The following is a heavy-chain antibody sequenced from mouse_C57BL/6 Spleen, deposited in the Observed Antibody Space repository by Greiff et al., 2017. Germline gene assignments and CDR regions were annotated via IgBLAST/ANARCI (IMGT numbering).Heavy chain of an antibody. J-gene: IGHJ4*01. CDR3: ARERGYDLAMDY. CDR1: GYTFTSYT. Sequence: FQLQQSGAELARPGASVKMSCKASGYTFTSYTMHWVKQRPGQGLEWIGYINPSSGYTKYNQKFKDKATLTADKSSSTAYMQLSSLTSEDSAVYYCARERGYDLAMDYWGQGTSVTVSS. CDR2: INPSSGYT. D-gene: IGHD2-2*01. V-gene: IGHV1-4*01.